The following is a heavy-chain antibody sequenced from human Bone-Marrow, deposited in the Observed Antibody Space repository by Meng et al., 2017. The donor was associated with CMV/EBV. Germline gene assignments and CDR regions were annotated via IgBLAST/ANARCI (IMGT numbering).Heavy chain of an antibody. CDR1: GGSISSYY. Sequence: SETLSLTCTVSGGSISSYYWSWIRQPPGKGLEWIGEINHSGSTNYNPSLKSRVTISVDTSKNQFSLKLSSVTAADTALYNCARGLPNGYAFDIWGQGTRVTVSS. D-gene: IGHD1-1*01. CDR2: INHSGST. V-gene: IGHV4-34*01. CDR3: ARGLPNGYAFDI. J-gene: IGHJ3*02.